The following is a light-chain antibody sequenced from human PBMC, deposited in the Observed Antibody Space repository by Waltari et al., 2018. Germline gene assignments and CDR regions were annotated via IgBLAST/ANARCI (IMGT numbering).Light chain of an antibody. CDR2: KVS. Sequence: QSALTQPASVSGSPGQSITISCPGTSSDVWSDKFVSWYQQHPDKAPKLIIYKVSERPSGVSNRFSGSKSDNTASLTISGLQAEDEAHYYCCSYTDGNTLVFGGGTKLTVL. CDR3: CSYTDGNTLV. V-gene: IGLV2-23*02. J-gene: IGLJ2*01. CDR1: SSDVWSDKF.